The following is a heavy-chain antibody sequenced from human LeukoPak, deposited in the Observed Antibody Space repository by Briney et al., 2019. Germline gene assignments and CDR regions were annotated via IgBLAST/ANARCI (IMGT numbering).Heavy chain of an antibody. V-gene: IGHV2-70*01. Sequence: SGPALVKPTQTLTLTCTFSGFSLSTSGMCVSWIRQPPGKALEWLALIDWDDDKYYSTSLKTRLTISKDASKNQVVLTMTNMDPVDTATYYCARSYRLNYYYYYGMDVWGQGTTVTVSS. CDR3: ARSYRLNYYYYYGMDV. D-gene: IGHD3-16*02. CDR1: GFSLSTSGMC. CDR2: IDWDDDK. J-gene: IGHJ6*02.